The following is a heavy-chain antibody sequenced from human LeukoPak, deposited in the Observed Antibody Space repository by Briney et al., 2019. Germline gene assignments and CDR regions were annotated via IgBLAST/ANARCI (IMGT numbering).Heavy chain of an antibody. V-gene: IGHV3-11*01. CDR1: GFTFSDYY. CDR3: ARAVYSSSSDYMDV. Sequence: GGSLRLSCAASGFTFSDYYMSWIRQAPGKGLEWVSYISSSGSTIYYADSVKGRFTFSRDDSKNTLYLHMNSLRTEDTAVYYCARAVYSSSSDYMDVWGKGTTVTVSS. CDR2: ISSSGSTI. J-gene: IGHJ6*03. D-gene: IGHD6-6*01.